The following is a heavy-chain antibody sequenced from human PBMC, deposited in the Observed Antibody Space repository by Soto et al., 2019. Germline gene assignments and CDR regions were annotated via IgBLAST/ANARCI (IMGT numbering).Heavy chain of an antibody. CDR1: GGTFSSYT. Sequence: SVKVSCKASGGTFSSYTISWVRQAPGQGLEWMGRIIPILGIANYAQKFQGRVTITADKSTSTAYMELSSLRSDDTAVYYCERDQGITTFGVVTSHYGMDVWGQGTTVTVSS. J-gene: IGHJ6*02. V-gene: IGHV1-69*04. CDR3: ERDQGITTFGVVTSHYGMDV. CDR2: IIPILGIA. D-gene: IGHD3-3*01.